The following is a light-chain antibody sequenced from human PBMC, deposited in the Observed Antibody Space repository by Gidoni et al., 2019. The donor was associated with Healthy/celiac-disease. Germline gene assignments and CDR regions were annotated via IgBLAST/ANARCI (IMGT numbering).Light chain of an antibody. CDR2: DAS. Sequence: DIQMTQSPSTLSASVGDRVTITCRASQSISSWLAWYQQKPGKAPKLLIYDASSLESGVPSRFSVSGSVTEFTLTISSLQPDDFATYYCQQYNSYSPYTFGQGTKLEIK. V-gene: IGKV1-5*01. CDR1: QSISSW. CDR3: QQYNSYSPYT. J-gene: IGKJ2*01.